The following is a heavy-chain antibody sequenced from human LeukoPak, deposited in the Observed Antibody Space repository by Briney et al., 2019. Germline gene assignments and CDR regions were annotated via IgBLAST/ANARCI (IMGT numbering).Heavy chain of an antibody. Sequence: GGSLRLSRAASGFTFSSYAMSWVRQAPGKGLEWVSAISGSGGSTYYADSVKGRFTISRDNSKNTLYLQMNSLRAEDTAVYYCAKDPWGYYDSSGYYRDYWGQGTLVTVSS. CDR2: ISGSGGST. J-gene: IGHJ4*02. V-gene: IGHV3-23*01. CDR1: GFTFSSYA. D-gene: IGHD3-22*01. CDR3: AKDPWGYYDSSGYYRDY.